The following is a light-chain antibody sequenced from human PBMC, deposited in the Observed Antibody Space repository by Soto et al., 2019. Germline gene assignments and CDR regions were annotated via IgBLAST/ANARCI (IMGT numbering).Light chain of an antibody. CDR2: EAA. Sequence: DIQMTQSPSTLSASIGDRVTITCRASQNIYKWLAWYQQKPQKAPKVLIFEAAALETGVSPRFSGSGSGTEFTLTISSRQPDDFATYYCQQYERYPLTFGGGTKVE. V-gene: IGKV1-5*01. CDR1: QNIYKW. CDR3: QQYERYPLT. J-gene: IGKJ4*01.